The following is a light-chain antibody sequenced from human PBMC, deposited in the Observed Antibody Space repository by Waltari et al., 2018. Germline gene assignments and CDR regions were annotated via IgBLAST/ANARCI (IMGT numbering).Light chain of an antibody. J-gene: IGKJ4*01. CDR3: QQLHTYPLT. V-gene: IGKV1-9*01. CDR2: AAS. Sequence: RVTVTCRASQDIGTYLAWYQKKPGKAPHLLIYAASSLHTGVPSRFSAGGSGTLFTLTINRLQPEDFATYYCQQLHTYPLTFGGGTEVEL. CDR1: QDIGTY.